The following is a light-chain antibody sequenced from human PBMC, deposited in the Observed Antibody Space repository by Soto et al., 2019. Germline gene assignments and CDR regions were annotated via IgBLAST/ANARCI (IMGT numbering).Light chain of an antibody. CDR3: QQYNKWPLT. CDR2: GAS. Sequence: EVVMTQSPATLSVSPGERATLSCRASEKVGNNLAWYQQKPGQAPRFLIDGASTRATGIPARFSGSGSGTEFPLTISSLQSEDFAVYYCQQYNKWPLTFGGGTKVEIK. J-gene: IGKJ4*01. V-gene: IGKV3-15*01. CDR1: EKVGNN.